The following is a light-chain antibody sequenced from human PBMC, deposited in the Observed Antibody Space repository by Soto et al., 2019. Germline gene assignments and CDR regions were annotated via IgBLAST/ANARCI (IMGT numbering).Light chain of an antibody. CDR2: GAS. Sequence: EIVMTQSPATLSVSPGERATLSCRASQSITSNYLAWYQQKPGQAPRLLIYGASTRATGIPARFSGSGSGTEFTLTISSLQSEDFAVYYCQQYNNWPRTFGQGTKWIS. V-gene: IGKV3-15*01. CDR1: QSITSN. CDR3: QQYNNWPRT. J-gene: IGKJ1*01.